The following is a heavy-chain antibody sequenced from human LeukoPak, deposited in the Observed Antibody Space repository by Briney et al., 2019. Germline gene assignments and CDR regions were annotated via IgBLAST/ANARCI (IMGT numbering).Heavy chain of an antibody. CDR2: IIPILGIA. CDR3: ARAPTGAYCGGDCYPPYNWFDP. V-gene: IGHV1-69*04. J-gene: IGHJ5*02. CDR1: GGTFSSYA. D-gene: IGHD2-21*02. Sequence: SVKVSCKASGGTFSSYAISWVRQAPRQGLEWMGRIIPILGIANYAQKFQGRVTITADKSTSTAYMELSSLRSEDTAVYYCARAPTGAYCGGDCYPPYNWFDPWGQGTLVTVSS.